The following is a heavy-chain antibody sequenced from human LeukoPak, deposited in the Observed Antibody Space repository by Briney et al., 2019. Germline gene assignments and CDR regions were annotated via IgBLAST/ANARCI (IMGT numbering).Heavy chain of an antibody. Sequence: PGGSLRLSCAASGFTFSSYAMSWVRQAPGKGLEWVSAISSSGGSTYYADSVKGRFTISRGKSKNTLYLQKDSLRGEDTAVYYCAKPNEMRVVVGSLDYWGQGTLVTVSS. CDR1: GFTFSSYA. V-gene: IGHV3-23*01. CDR3: AKPNEMRVVVGSLDY. J-gene: IGHJ4*02. D-gene: IGHD3-22*01. CDR2: ISSSGGST.